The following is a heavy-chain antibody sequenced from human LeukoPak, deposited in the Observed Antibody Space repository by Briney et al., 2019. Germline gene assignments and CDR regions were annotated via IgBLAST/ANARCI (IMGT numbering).Heavy chain of an antibody. D-gene: IGHD3-22*01. CDR1: GFTFSSYS. V-gene: IGHV3-21*01. CDR2: ISSSSYI. J-gene: IGHJ4*02. Sequence: GGYLRLSCAASGFTFSSYSMNWVRQAPGKGLDWVSSISSSSYIYYADSVKGRFTISRDNAKNSLYLQMNSLRAEDTAVYYCARDSYLIDYYDSRGYYPLFGYWGQGTLVTVSS. CDR3: ARDSYLIDYYDSRGYYPLFGY.